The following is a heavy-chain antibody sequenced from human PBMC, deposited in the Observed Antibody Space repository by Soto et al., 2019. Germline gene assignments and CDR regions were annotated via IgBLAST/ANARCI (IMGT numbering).Heavy chain of an antibody. Sequence: SVKVSCKASVGTFSSYAISWVRQTPGQGLEWMGGIFPLFGTTNYAQKFEDRVTITADKSTGTAYMELRSLKYEVTAVYYCGRLIGEGSGGTYAVAYWGQGTLVTVSS. J-gene: IGHJ4*02. D-gene: IGHD1-26*01. CDR2: IFPLFGTT. CDR1: VGTFSSYA. V-gene: IGHV1-69*06. CDR3: GRLIGEGSGGTYAVAY.